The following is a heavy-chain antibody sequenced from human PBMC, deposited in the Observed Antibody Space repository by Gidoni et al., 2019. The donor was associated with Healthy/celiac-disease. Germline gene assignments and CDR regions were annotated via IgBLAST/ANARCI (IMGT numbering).Heavy chain of an antibody. CDR1: GYPFRSVP. CDR3: AKEDPRLIAALGGTFDY. V-gene: IGHV3-23*01. J-gene: IGHJ4*02. Sequence: VPLLESGGGLVQPGGCLRPCCAASGYPFRSVPMSWVRQVPGKGLDWVSAISGSGGSTYYADSVKGRFTISRDNSKNTLCLQMNSLRAEDTAVYYCAKEDPRLIAALGGTFDYWGQGTLVTVSS. CDR2: ISGSGGST. D-gene: IGHD6-13*01.